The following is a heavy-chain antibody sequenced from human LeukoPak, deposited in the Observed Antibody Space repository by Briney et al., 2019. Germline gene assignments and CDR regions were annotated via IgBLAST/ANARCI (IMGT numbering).Heavy chain of an antibody. CDR2: ISSSSSYI. CDR3: APFYDSSGYSSY. J-gene: IGHJ4*02. CDR1: GFTFSSYS. D-gene: IGHD3-22*01. V-gene: IGHV3-21*01. Sequence: GGSLRLSCAASGFTFSSYSMAWVRQAPGKGLEWVSSISSSSSYIYYADSVKGRFTISRDNAKNSLYLQMNSLRAEDTAVYYCAPFYDSSGYSSYWGQGTLVTVSS.